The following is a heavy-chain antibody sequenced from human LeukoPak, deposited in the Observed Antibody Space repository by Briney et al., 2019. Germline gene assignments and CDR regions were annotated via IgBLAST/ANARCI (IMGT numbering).Heavy chain of an antibody. J-gene: IGHJ6*03. D-gene: IGHD6-6*01. Sequence: GGSLRLSCAASGFTFSSYEMNWVRQAPGKGLEWVSYISSSGSTIYYADSVKGRFTISRDNAKNSLYLQMNSLRAEDTAVYYCAKDFYVYSTSTYYYMDVWGKGTTVTVSS. CDR1: GFTFSSYE. CDR3: AKDFYVYSTSTYYYMDV. CDR2: ISSSGSTI. V-gene: IGHV3-48*03.